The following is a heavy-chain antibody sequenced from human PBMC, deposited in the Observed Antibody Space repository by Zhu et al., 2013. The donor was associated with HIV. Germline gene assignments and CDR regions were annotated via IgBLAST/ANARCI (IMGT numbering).Heavy chain of an antibody. J-gene: IGHJ4*02. CDR1: GYTFTSYY. Sequence: QVQLVQSGAEVKKPGASVKVSCKASGYTFTSYYMHWVRQAPGQGLEWMGIINPSGGSTSYAQKFQGRVTMTRDTSTSTVYMELSSLRSEDTRVYCARPRSTKGLLDYWGQGTLVTVSS. D-gene: IGHD2-2*01. CDR2: INPSGGST. V-gene: IGHV1-46*01. CDR3: ARPRSTKGLLDY.